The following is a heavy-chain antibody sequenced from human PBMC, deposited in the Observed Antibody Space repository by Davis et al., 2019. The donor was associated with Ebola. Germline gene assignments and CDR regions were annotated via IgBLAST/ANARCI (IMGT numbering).Heavy chain of an antibody. J-gene: IGHJ6*02. V-gene: IGHV3-33*01. CDR2: IWYDGSNK. CDR3: ARPIAAAGTWYYYYGMDV. Sequence: GESLKISCAASGFTFSSYGMHWVRQAPGKGLEWVAVIWYDGSNKYYADSVKGRFTISRDNAKNSLYLQMNSLRAEDTAVYYCARPIAAAGTWYYYYGMDVWGQGTTVTVSS. D-gene: IGHD6-13*01. CDR1: GFTFSSYG.